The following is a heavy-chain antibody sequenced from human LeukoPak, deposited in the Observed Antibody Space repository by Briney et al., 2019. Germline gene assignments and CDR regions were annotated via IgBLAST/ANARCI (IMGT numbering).Heavy chain of an antibody. J-gene: IGHJ3*02. Sequence: HGESLKISCKGSGYSFTTYWIGWVRQMPGKGLEWMGIIYPGDSDTRYSPSFQGQVTISADKSISTAYLQWSSLKASDTAMYYCARTPPQWLLTWVSYDAFDIWGQGTMVTVSS. CDR1: GYSFTTYW. CDR2: IYPGDSDT. CDR3: ARTPPQWLLTWVSYDAFDI. V-gene: IGHV5-51*01. D-gene: IGHD3-22*01.